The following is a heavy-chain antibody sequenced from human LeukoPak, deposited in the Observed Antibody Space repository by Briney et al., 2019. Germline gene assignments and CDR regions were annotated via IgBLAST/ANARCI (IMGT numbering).Heavy chain of an antibody. V-gene: IGHV4-39*07. CDR3: ARGIAVAGLTPFDY. D-gene: IGHD6-19*01. J-gene: IGHJ4*02. CDR2: IYYSGST. Sequence: PETLSLTCTVSGGSISSSSYYWGWIRQPPGKGLEWIGSIYYSGSTYYNPSLKSRVTISVDTSKNQFSLKLSSVTAADTAVYYCARGIAVAGLTPFDYWGQGTLVTVSS. CDR1: GGSISSSSYY.